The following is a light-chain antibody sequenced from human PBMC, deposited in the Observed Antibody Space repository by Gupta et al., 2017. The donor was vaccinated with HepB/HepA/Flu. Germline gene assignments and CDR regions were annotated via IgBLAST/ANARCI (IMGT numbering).Light chain of an antibody. Sequence: DIQLTQPPSFLSASVGDRVTITCRVTQGISSYLVWYQQKPGKAPKLLIYAASTLQSAVPSRFSGGRSVTEFTLTISSLQPEDFATYYCQQLNSYPLTFGGGTKVEIK. V-gene: IGKV1-9*01. CDR3: QQLNSYPLT. CDR2: AAS. J-gene: IGKJ4*01. CDR1: QGISSY.